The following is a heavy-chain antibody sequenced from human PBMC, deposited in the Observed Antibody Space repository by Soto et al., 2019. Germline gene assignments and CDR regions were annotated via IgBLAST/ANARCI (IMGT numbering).Heavy chain of an antibody. CDR1: GFTVSSNY. Sequence: PGGSLRLSCAASGFTVSSNYMSWVRQAPGKGLEWVSVIYSGGSTYYADSVKGRFTISRDNSKNTLYLQMNSLRAEDTAVYYCARDPRRSGSYERNYCDYWGQGTLVTVSS. CDR3: ARDPRRSGSYERNYCDY. V-gene: IGHV3-66*01. D-gene: IGHD1-26*01. CDR2: IYSGGST. J-gene: IGHJ4*02.